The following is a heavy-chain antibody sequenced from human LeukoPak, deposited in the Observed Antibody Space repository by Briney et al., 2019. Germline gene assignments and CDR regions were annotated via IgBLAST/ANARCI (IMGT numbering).Heavy chain of an antibody. D-gene: IGHD5-24*01. CDR1: GFTFSNYA. J-gene: IGHJ3*02. Sequence: PGGSLRLSCAASGFTFSNYAMSWVRQAPGKGLEWVSAISGSGGSTYYADSVKGRFTISRDNSKNTLYLQMNSLRAEDTAVYYCAKVGRDGYNYGHAFDIWGQGTMVTVSS. CDR2: ISGSGGST. CDR3: AKVGRDGYNYGHAFDI. V-gene: IGHV3-23*01.